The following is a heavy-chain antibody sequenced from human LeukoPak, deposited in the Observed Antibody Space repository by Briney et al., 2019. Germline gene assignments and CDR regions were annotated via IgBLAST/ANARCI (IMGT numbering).Heavy chain of an antibody. D-gene: IGHD3-22*01. CDR1: GYTFTSYY. J-gene: IGHJ4*02. V-gene: IGHV1-46*01. CDR2: INPSGGST. Sequence: ASVKVSCKTSGYTFTSYYMHWVRQAPGQGLEWMGIINPSGGSTSYAQKFQGRVTMTRDMSTSTVYMELSSLRSEDTAVYYCARLSYYDSSAYGGGSDYWGQGTLVTVSS. CDR3: ARLSYYDSSAYGGGSDY.